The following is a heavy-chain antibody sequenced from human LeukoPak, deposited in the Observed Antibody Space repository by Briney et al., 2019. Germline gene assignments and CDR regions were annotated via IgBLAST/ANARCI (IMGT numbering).Heavy chain of an antibody. CDR1: GGSFSGYY. D-gene: IGHD4-17*01. CDR3: ARLSPPPTAVTTELDY. CDR2: INHSGST. Sequence: SETLSLTCAVYGGSFSGYYWSWIRQPPGKGLEWIGEINHSGSTNYNPSLKSRVTISVDTSKNQFSLKLSSVTAADTAVYYCARLSPPPTAVTTELDYWGQGTPVTVSS. J-gene: IGHJ4*02. V-gene: IGHV4-34*01.